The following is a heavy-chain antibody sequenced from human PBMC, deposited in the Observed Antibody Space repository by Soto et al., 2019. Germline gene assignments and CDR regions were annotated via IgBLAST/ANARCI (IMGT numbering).Heavy chain of an antibody. V-gene: IGHV4-39*01. CDR3: ATTMASVARPFDY. Sequence: PSETLSLTCTVSGGSISSGNYYWGWIRQPPGKGLEWIGTIYYSGSTYYNPSLKSRVTISVDTSKNQFSLKLSSVTAADTAVYYCATTMASVARPFDYWGQGTLVTVSS. D-gene: IGHD6-6*01. CDR1: GGSISSGNYY. CDR2: IYYSGST. J-gene: IGHJ4*02.